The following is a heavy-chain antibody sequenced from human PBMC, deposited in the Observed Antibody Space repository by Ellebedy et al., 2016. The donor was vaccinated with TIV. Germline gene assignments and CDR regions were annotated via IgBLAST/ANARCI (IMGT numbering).Heavy chain of an antibody. CDR2: ISYDGRNK. CDR3: AKERGWGVPKAPDF. CDR1: GFIFSSYG. D-gene: IGHD3-10*01. V-gene: IGHV3-30*18. Sequence: GGSLRLXCAASGFIFSSYGMHWVRQAPGKGLEWVAHISYDGRNKKSADSVEGRLTISRDNSKNTLYLQMNSLRAEDTAVYYCAKERGWGVPKAPDFWGQGALVTVSS. J-gene: IGHJ4*02.